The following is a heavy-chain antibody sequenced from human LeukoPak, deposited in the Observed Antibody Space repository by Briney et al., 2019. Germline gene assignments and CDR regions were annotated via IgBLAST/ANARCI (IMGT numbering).Heavy chain of an antibody. D-gene: IGHD6-13*01. CDR1: GGSISSYY. J-gene: IGHJ4*02. CDR3: ARDRQQLDY. CDR2: IYYSGST. V-gene: IGHV4-59*01. Sequence: SETLSLTCTVSGGSISSYYWSCIRQPPGKGLEWIGYIYYSGSTNYNPSLKSRVTISVDTSKNQFSPKLSSVTAADTAVYYCARDRQQLDYWGQGTLVTVSS.